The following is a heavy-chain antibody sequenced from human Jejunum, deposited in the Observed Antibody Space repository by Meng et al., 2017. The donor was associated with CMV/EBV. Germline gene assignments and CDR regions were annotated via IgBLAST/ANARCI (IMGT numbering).Heavy chain of an antibody. Sequence: SGLTFSSYWMSWLRQARGKGPEWVANIKTDGSAKCYVDSVKGRFTISRDNAKNSLYLQMNSLRDEDTAVYYCARDPTTFLGWDVWGRGTTVTVSS. D-gene: IGHD2/OR15-2a*01. CDR2: IKTDGSAK. V-gene: IGHV3-7*01. J-gene: IGHJ6*02. CDR1: GLTFSSYW. CDR3: ARDPTTFLGWDV.